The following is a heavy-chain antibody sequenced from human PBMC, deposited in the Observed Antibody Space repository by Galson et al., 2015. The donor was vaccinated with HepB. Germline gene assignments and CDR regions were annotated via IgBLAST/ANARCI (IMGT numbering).Heavy chain of an antibody. D-gene: IGHD4-17*01. CDR3: ARGRTHDYGDYFDC. CDR1: GFTVSSNH. V-gene: IGHV3-53*01. Sequence: SLRLSCAASGFTVSSNHMSWVRQAPGKGLEWVSVIYTGGDTFYADSVKGRFTISRDNSKNTLYLQMNSLRAEDTALYYCARGRTHDYGDYFDCWGQGILVTVTS. CDR2: IYTGGDT. J-gene: IGHJ4*02.